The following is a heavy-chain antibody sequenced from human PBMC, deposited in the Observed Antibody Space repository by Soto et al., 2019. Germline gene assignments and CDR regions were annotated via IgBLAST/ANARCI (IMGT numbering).Heavy chain of an antibody. D-gene: IGHD1-7*01. Sequence: PSETLSLTCSVSGGSISSNIYYWAWIRQPPGKGLEWIGTIFYRGSTSCNPSLKGRVTISVDTSKNQFSLTLTSVAAADTAVYYCARTESGTFDPWGQGTLVTVSS. J-gene: IGHJ5*02. CDR3: ARTESGTFDP. V-gene: IGHV4-39*01. CDR1: GGSISSNIYY. CDR2: IFYRGST.